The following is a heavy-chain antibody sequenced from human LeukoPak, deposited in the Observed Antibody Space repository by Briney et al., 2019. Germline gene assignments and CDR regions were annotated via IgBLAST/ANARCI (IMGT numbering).Heavy chain of an antibody. J-gene: IGHJ4*02. CDR1: GFTFSSYA. Sequence: GGSLRLSCAASGFTFSSYAMSWVRQAPGKGLEWVSAISGSGGSTYYADSVKGRFTISRDNSKNTLYLQMNSLRAEDTAVYYCAKDQYPDYDFWSGYSSYWGQGTLVTVSS. V-gene: IGHV3-23*01. D-gene: IGHD3-3*01. CDR2: ISGSGGST. CDR3: AKDQYPDYDFWSGYSSY.